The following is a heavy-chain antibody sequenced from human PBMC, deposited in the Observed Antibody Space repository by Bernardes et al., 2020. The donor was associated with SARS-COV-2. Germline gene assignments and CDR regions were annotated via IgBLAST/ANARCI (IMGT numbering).Heavy chain of an antibody. D-gene: IGHD6-19*01. V-gene: IGHV3-64D*06. CDR3: VKGSVAVAGVDY. J-gene: IGHJ4*02. CDR1: GFTFRNYA. Sequence: GSLRLSCSVSGFTFRNYAMHWVRQAPGKGLEYVSAISINGDHTFYVDSVKGRFIISRDDSNNMLYLQMSSLRVEDTAIYFCVKGSVAVAGVDYWGQGTRVTVSS. CDR2: ISINGDHT.